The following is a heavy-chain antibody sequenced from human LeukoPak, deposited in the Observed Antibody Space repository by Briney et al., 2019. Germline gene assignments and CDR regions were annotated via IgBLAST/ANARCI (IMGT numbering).Heavy chain of an antibody. CDR1: GGTFSSYA. V-gene: IGHV1-69*05. CDR3: ARVCLYGSGSYYGWNWFDP. D-gene: IGHD3-10*01. J-gene: IGHJ5*02. CDR2: IIPIFGTA. Sequence: SVKVSCKASGGTFSSYAISWVRQAPGQGLEWMGGIIPIFGTANYAQKFQGRVTITTDESTSTAYMELSSLRSEDTAVYYCARVCLYGSGSYYGWNWFDPWGQGTLVTVSS.